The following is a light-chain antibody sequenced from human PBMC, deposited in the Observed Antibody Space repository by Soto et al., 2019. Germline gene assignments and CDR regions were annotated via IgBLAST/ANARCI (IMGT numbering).Light chain of an antibody. CDR2: GAS. CDR3: HQYNERPPWT. V-gene: IGKV3-15*01. J-gene: IGKJ1*01. Sequence: EIVMTQSPATLSLSPGESVTLSCRASLTMNNNIAWYQHKPGQAPRLLIFGASSRATGVPGRFSGSGFGTEFTLSISSLQSEDFAVYCCHQYNERPPWTFGQGTKVEMK. CDR1: LTMNNN.